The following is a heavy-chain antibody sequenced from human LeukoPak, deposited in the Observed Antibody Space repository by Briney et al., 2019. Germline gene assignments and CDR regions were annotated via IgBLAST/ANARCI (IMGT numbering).Heavy chain of an antibody. CDR2: ISGSGGST. D-gene: IGHD6-19*01. CDR1: GFTFSNYA. Sequence: GGSLRLSCAASGFTFSNYAMSWVRQAPGKGLEWVSTISGSGGSTHYADSVKGRFTISRDNSKNTLYLQMNSLRAEDTVVYYCAKGHSSAWYFFDYWGQGTLVTVSS. J-gene: IGHJ4*02. V-gene: IGHV3-23*01. CDR3: AKGHSSAWYFFDY.